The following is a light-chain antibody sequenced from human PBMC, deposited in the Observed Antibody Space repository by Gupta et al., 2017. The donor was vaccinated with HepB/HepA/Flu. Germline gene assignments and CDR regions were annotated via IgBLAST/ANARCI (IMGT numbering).Light chain of an antibody. CDR3: QSYASSLSGWV. CDR1: SSNIGAGYD. J-gene: IGLJ2*01. V-gene: IGLV1-40*01. Sequence: QSVLTQPPSVSGAPVQRVTISCTGSSSNIGAGYDVHWYQQLPGTAPKLLIYGNSNRPSGVPDRFSCSKSGTSASLAITGLQAEDEAEDYCQSYASSLSGWVFGGGTKLTVL. CDR2: GNS.